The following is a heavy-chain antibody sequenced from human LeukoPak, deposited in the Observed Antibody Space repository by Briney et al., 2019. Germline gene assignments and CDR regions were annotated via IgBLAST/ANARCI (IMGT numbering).Heavy chain of an antibody. J-gene: IGHJ4*02. CDR2: ISGSGGGT. Sequence: GSLRLSCAVSGITLSNYGMSWVRQAPGKGLEWVAGISGSGGGTNYADSVKGGFTISRDNPKNTLFLQMNSLRVEDTAVYFCAKRGVVIRVFLVGFHKEAYYFDSWGQGALVTVSS. CDR3: AKRGVVIRVFLVGFHKEAYYFDS. CDR1: GITLSNYG. V-gene: IGHV3-23*01. D-gene: IGHD3-10*01.